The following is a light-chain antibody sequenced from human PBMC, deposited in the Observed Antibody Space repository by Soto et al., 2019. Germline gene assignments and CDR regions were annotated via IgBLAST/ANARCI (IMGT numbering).Light chain of an antibody. CDR3: QSYDSSLSALV. CDR2: TNS. V-gene: IGLV1-40*01. J-gene: IGLJ3*02. CDR1: SSNIGAGYD. Sequence: QAVLTQPPSVSGAPGQGVTISCAGTSSNIGAGYDVHWYQQVPGTAPKLLIYTNSNRPSGVTDRFSGSKYGTSASLAITGLPAADEADYYCQSYDSSLSALVFGGGTKLTVL.